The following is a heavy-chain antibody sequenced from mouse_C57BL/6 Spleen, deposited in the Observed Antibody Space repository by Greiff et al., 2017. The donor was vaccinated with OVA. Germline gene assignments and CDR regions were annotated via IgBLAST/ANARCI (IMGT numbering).Heavy chain of an antibody. CDR1: GYTFTSYW. D-gene: IGHD1-1*01. V-gene: IGHV1-55*01. CDR2: IYPGSGST. Sequence: QVQLKQPGAELVKPGASVKMSCKASGYTFTSYWITWVKQRPGQGLEWIGDIYPGSGSTNYNEKFKSKATLTVDTSSSTAYMQLSSLTSEDSAVYYCAKGYYGSSQYYYAMDYWGQGTSVTVSS. CDR3: AKGYYGSSQYYYAMDY. J-gene: IGHJ4*01.